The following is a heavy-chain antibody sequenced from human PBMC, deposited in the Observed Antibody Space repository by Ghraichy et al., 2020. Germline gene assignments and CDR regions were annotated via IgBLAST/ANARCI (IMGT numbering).Heavy chain of an antibody. CDR1: GFTFGTYA. J-gene: IGHJ4*02. CDR3: AREHTSTWFLFDY. CDR2: ISGGAGTNT. Sequence: GGSLRLSCAASGFTFGTYAMGWVRQAPGKGLEWVATISGGAGTNTFFGGSVEGWFTISRDTSQNTVFLQMNSLRAGDTAVYYCAREHTSTWFLFDYWGQGTLVTVSS. D-gene: IGHD6-13*01. V-gene: IGHV3-23*01.